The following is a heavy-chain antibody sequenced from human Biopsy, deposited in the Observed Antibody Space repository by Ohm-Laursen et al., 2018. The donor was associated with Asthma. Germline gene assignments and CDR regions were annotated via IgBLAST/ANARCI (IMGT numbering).Heavy chain of an antibody. CDR3: ARDVMEWYLPAFDF. V-gene: IGHV3-30-3*01. J-gene: IGHJ4*02. CDR2: GGSYYDGGLK. D-gene: IGHD3-3*01. Sequence: SLRLSCTASGLTFGSYAMHWVRQAPGKGLEWVAVGGSYYDGGLKYYADSVNGRFTVSRDDSKNTLYLQMNSLRPDDTAVYYCARDVMEWYLPAFDFWGQGTLVTVSS. CDR1: GLTFGSYA.